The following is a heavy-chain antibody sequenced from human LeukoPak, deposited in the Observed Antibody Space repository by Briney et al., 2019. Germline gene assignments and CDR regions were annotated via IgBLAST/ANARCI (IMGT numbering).Heavy chain of an antibody. D-gene: IGHD5-12*01. CDR1: GFTFSSYS. J-gene: IGHJ4*02. CDR3: AREPPTTASGYDLECQPGLFDY. Sequence: PGGSLRLSCAASGFTFSSYSMNWVRQAPWKGLEWVSYISSSSSTIYYADSVKGRFTISRDNAKNSLYLQMNSLRAEDTAVYYCAREPPTTASGYDLECQPGLFDYWGQGTLVTVSS. CDR2: ISSSSSTI. V-gene: IGHV3-48*01.